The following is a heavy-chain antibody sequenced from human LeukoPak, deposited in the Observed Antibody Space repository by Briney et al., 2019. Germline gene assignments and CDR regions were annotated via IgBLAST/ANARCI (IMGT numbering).Heavy chain of an antibody. J-gene: IGHJ6*03. D-gene: IGHD2-8*01. CDR2: ISYDGSNK. CDR1: GFTLSSYA. V-gene: IGHV3-30*04. Sequence: GGSLRLSCAASGFTLSSYAMHWVRQAPGKGLEWVAVISYDGSNKYYADSVKGRFTISRDNSKNTLYLQMNRLRAEDTAVYYCARDQQVTNPRKYYYYYYTDVWGKGTTVTVSS. CDR3: ARDQQVTNPRKYYYYYYTDV.